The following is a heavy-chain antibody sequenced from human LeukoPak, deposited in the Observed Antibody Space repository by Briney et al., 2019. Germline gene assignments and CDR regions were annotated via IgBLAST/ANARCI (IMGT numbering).Heavy chain of an antibody. D-gene: IGHD3-10*01. CDR3: ATTMVRGVITAGYYYYYMDV. Sequence: SETLSLTCTVSGGSISSGSYYWSWIRQPAGKGLEWIGRIYTSGSTNYNPSLKSRVTISVDTSKNQFSLKLSSVTAADTAVYYCATTMVRGVITAGYYYYYMDVWGKGTTVTVSS. V-gene: IGHV4-61*02. J-gene: IGHJ6*03. CDR1: GGSISSGSYY. CDR2: IYTSGST.